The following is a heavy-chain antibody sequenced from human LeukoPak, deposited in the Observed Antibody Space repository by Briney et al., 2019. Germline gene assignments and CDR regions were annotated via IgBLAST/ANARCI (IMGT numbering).Heavy chain of an antibody. J-gene: IGHJ5*02. Sequence: GGSLRLSCAASGFTFSSYAMGWVRQAPGKGLEWVSAISGSGGSTYYADSVKGRFTISRDNSKNTLYLQMNSLRAEDTAVYYCVVVVVPAAIKWFDPWGQGTLVTVSS. CDR3: VVVVVPAAIKWFDP. CDR2: ISGSGGST. CDR1: GFTFSSYA. D-gene: IGHD2-2*01. V-gene: IGHV3-23*01.